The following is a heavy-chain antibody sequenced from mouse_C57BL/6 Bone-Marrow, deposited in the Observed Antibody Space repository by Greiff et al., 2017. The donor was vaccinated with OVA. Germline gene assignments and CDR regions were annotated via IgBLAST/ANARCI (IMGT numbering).Heavy chain of an antibody. J-gene: IGHJ3*01. Sequence: QVQLQQPGTELVKPGASVKLSCKASGYTFTSYWMHWVKQRPGQGLEWIGNINPSNGGTNYNEKFKSKATLTVDKSSSTAYMQLSSLTSEDSAVYYCARYFLYDYDAAWFAYWGQGTLVTVSA. V-gene: IGHV1-53*01. CDR2: INPSNGGT. D-gene: IGHD2-4*01. CDR3: ARYFLYDYDAAWFAY. CDR1: GYTFTSYW.